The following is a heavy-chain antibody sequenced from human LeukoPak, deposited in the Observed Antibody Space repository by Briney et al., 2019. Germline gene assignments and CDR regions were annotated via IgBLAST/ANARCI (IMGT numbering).Heavy chain of an antibody. CDR1: GASISSGNDY. J-gene: IGHJ2*01. D-gene: IGHD1-1*01. CDR2: IYTSGST. CDR3: ARTHWSDGYFDL. V-gene: IGHV4-61*02. Sequence: PSETLSLTCTVSGASISSGNDYWSWIRQPAGKGLEWIGRIYTSGSTNYNPSLKSRVTMSVDTSKNQFSLKLSSVTAADTAVYYCARTHWSDGYFDLWGRGTLVTVSS.